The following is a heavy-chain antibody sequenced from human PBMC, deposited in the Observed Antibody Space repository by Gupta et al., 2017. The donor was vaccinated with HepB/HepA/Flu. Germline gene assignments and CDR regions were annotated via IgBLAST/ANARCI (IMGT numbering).Heavy chain of an antibody. CDR2: ISGSGATT. V-gene: IGHV3-23*01. CDR3: AKDITSSSACYAFDH. CDR1: GFTFSSYA. D-gene: IGHD2-2*01. J-gene: IGHJ4*02. Sequence: EVQLLESGGGLVQPGGSLRLSCDASGFTFSSYAMSWVRQAPGKGLEWVSGISGSGATTYYADSVKGRFTIFRDNSNNTLYLQMNSPRGEDTAVYYCAKDITSSSACYAFDHWGQGTLVTVSS.